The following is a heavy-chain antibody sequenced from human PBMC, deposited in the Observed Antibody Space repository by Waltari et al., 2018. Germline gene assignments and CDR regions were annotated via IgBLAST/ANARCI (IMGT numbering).Heavy chain of an antibody. D-gene: IGHD1-26*01. V-gene: IGHV3-48*01. CDR3: VRHRGGSYYWFFDV. J-gene: IGHJ2*01. Sequence: DVQVVESGGGLVQPGGSLRLSCTTSGVTFSVDGMDWIRQAPGQGLEWVSYISGSSSPIYYADSVKVRFTISRDNAKNSWYLEMSSLRSEDTAVYYCVRHRGGSYYWFFDVWGRGTLVSVSS. CDR2: ISGSSSPI. CDR1: GVTFSVDG.